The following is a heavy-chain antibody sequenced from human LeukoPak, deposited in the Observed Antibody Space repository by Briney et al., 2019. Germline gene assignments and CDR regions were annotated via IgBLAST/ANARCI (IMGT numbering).Heavy chain of an antibody. D-gene: IGHD4-17*01. CDR2: AADSGGT. J-gene: IGHJ4*02. CDR3: AAMTTVTMYAYFFDS. V-gene: IGHV4-59*01. Sequence: SSTMSLTCTASGDSTSDYFWTWIRQPPEKRLEWIGYAADSGGTNYNPSLKSRVTISVDSSTNHSSLRLTSLTAADTAIYYCAAMTTVTMYAYFFDSWGQGTLLTVSS. CDR1: GDSTSDYF.